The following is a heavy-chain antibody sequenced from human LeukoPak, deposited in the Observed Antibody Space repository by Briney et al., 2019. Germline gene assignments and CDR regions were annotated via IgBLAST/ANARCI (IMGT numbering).Heavy chain of an antibody. CDR2: ISGYTGYT. V-gene: IGHV1-18*01. CDR3: ARVGRDCSTINCYWEDWFDP. Sequence: ASVKVSCKASGYNFAGYGIAWVREAPGQGPEWMGWISGYTGYTHYAQNVQGRVTMTTDTSTSTAYMELRNLRSDDTAVYYCARVGRDCSTINCYWEDWFDPWGQGTLVIVSS. J-gene: IGHJ5*02. D-gene: IGHD2-2*01. CDR1: GYNFAGYG.